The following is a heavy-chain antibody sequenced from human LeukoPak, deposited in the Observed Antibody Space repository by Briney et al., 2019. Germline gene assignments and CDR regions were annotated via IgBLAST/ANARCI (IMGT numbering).Heavy chain of an antibody. CDR1: GFSFSSFG. D-gene: IGHD3-22*01. J-gene: IGHJ5*02. Sequence: QPGGSLRLSCGASGFSFSSFGMHWVRQAPGKGLQWVAVISYDGSNKYYTDSVKGRFTISRDNSKNTLYLEMNSLRAEDTAVYYCAKDRYYYDSSGYYLFDPWGQGTLVTVSS. V-gene: IGHV3-30*04. CDR3: AKDRYYYDSSGYYLFDP. CDR2: ISYDGSNK.